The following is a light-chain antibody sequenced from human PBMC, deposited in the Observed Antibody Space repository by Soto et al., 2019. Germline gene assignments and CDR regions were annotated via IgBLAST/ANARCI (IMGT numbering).Light chain of an antibody. V-gene: IGLV1-47*01. CDR1: SSSIGSNF. J-gene: IGLJ2*01. CDR3: AAWDDSLSGRV. CDR2: RNN. Sequence: QSVLTQPPSASGTPGQRVTISCSGSSSSIGSNFVYWYQQLPGTAPKLLIYRNNQRPSGVPDRFSGSKSGTSASLAISGLRSEDEAEYYCAAWDDSLSGRVFGGGTQLTVL.